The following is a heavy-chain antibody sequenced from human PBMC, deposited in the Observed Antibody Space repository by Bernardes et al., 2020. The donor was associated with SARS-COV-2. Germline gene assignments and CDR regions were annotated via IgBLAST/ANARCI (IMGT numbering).Heavy chain of an antibody. CDR3: AKGPHCSSTSCYTVGLFDY. V-gene: IGHV3-23*01. Sequence: VGSLILSCAASGFTFSSYAMSWVRQAPGKGLEWVSAISGSGNSTYYADSVKGRFTISRDNSKNTLYLQMNSLGAEDTAVYYCAKGPHCSSTSCYTVGLFDYWGQGTLVTVSS. CDR1: GFTFSSYA. J-gene: IGHJ4*02. D-gene: IGHD2-2*02. CDR2: ISGSGNST.